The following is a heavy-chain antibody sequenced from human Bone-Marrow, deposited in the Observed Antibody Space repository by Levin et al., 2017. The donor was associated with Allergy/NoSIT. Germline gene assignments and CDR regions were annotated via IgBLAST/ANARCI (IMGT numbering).Heavy chain of an antibody. Sequence: SETLSLTCAVSGGSISTGGHSWNWIRQTPGKGLEWLGYIYYSGTTYYNPSLKSRVSISVDRSNNQFSLEMTSVTAADTAVYYCVRGFGARAAFDIWGQGTMVTVSS. V-gene: IGHV4-30-2*01. CDR3: VRGFGARAAFDI. CDR1: GGSISTGGHS. J-gene: IGHJ3*02. D-gene: IGHD3-10*01. CDR2: IYYSGTT.